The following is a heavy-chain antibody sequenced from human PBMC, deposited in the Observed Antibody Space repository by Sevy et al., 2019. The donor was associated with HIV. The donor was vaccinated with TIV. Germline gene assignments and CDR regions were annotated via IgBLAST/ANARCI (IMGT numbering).Heavy chain of an antibody. V-gene: IGHV1-18*01. J-gene: IGHJ4*02. CDR2: SSAHNGNT. D-gene: IGHD6-19*01. CDR1: GYSVTTYG. Sequence: ASVKVSCMASGYSVTTYGIDWVRQAPGQGLEWMGWSSAHNGNTNYAQKFQGRVTMTTDTSTSTAYMELKSLTSDDTAIYYCARDWGSGWFLGEGYFDYWGQGTLVTVSS. CDR3: ARDWGSGWFLGEGYFDY.